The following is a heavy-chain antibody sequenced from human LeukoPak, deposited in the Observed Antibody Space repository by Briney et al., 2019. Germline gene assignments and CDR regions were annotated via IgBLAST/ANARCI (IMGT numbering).Heavy chain of an antibody. Sequence: GGSLRLSCAASGFTFSSYAMHWVRQAPGKGLEWVAVISYDGSNKYCADSVKGRFTISRDNSKNTLYLQMNSLRAEDTAVYYCAYCSGGSCYYFDYWGQGTLVTVSS. V-gene: IGHV3-30*04. J-gene: IGHJ4*02. D-gene: IGHD2-15*01. CDR3: AYCSGGSCYYFDY. CDR2: ISYDGSNK. CDR1: GFTFSSYA.